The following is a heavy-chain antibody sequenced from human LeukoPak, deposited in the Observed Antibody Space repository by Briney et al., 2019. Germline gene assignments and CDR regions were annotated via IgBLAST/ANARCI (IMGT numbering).Heavy chain of an antibody. CDR3: ARRSAAAPMDAFDI. V-gene: IGHV1-69*01. Sequence: SVKVSCKASGGTFRNYAISWVRQAPGQGLEWMGGIIPIFGTANYAQKFQGRVTITADESTSTAYMELSSLRSEDTAVYYCARRSAAAPMDAFDIWGQGTMVTVSS. CDR2: IIPIFGTA. J-gene: IGHJ3*02. D-gene: IGHD2-2*01. CDR1: GGTFRNYA.